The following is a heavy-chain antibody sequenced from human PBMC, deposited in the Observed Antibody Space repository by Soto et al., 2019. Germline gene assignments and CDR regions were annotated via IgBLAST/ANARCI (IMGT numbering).Heavy chain of an antibody. CDR3: ARVPDY. Sequence: SETLSLTCAVSGYSISSSNWWGWIRQPPGKGLEYIGYIYHSASTYYNPSLKSRVTISVDRSKNQFSLKLNSVTAADTAVYYCARVPDYWGQGTLVTVSS. J-gene: IGHJ4*02. CDR1: GYSISSSNW. CDR2: IYHSAST. V-gene: IGHV4-28*03.